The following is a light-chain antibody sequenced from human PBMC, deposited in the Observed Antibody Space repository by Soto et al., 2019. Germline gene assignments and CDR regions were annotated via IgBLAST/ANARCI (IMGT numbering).Light chain of an antibody. CDR3: QQYNNWPRT. CDR2: GAS. Sequence: EIVMTQSPAPLSVSPGERATLSCRSSQSVSSNLAWYQQKPGQAPRLLIYGASTRATGIPARFSGSGSGTEFTLTISSLQSEDVAVYYCQQYNNWPRTFGQGTKVDI. CDR1: QSVSSN. J-gene: IGKJ1*01. V-gene: IGKV3-15*01.